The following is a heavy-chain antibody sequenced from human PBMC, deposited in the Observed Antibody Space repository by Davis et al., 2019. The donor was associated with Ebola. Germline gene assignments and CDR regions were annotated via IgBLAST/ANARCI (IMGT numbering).Heavy chain of an antibody. CDR2: IKSKSDGGTT. D-gene: IGHD6-19*01. V-gene: IGHV3-15*01. CDR3: ATSGSVSGRLEY. CDR1: GFTGSNAR. J-gene: IGHJ4*02. Sequence: GASLKISCAASGFTGSNARMSWVRQAPGKGLEWLGRIKSKSDGGTTDSAAPVKGRFSISRDDSKNTLYLQMNSLKTGDTAVYYCATSGSVSGRLEYWGQGTLVTVSS.